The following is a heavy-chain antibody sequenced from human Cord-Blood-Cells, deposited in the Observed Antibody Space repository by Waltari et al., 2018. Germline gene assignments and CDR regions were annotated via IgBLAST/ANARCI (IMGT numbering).Heavy chain of an antibody. CDR1: GGSSSGYY. J-gene: IGHJ6*03. Sequence: QVQLQQWGAGLLKPSETLSLTCAVYGGSSSGYYWSWIRQPPGKGREWIGEINHSGRTNCTPSLMSRVTISVDTSKNQFSLKLSSVTAAATAVYYWARMVATIEYSYMDVWGKGTTVTVSS. CDR3: ARMVATIEYSYMDV. D-gene: IGHD5-12*01. CDR2: INHSGRT. V-gene: IGHV4-34*01.